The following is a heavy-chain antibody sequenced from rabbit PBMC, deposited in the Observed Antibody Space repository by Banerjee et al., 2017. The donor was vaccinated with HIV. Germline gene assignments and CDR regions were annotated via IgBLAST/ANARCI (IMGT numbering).Heavy chain of an antibody. CDR3: ARSCVGNGGYYYYGMDL. V-gene: IGHV1S40*01. J-gene: IGHJ6*01. Sequence: QSLEESGGDLVKPGASLTLACTASGLSFSNTVMCWVRQAPGKGLEWIGCIAVSSASTYYASWAKGRFAISKTSSTTVTLQMTSLTAADTATYFCARSCVGNGGYYYYGMDLWGQGTLVTVS. D-gene: IGHD2-1*01. CDR2: IAVSSAST. CDR1: GLSFSNTV.